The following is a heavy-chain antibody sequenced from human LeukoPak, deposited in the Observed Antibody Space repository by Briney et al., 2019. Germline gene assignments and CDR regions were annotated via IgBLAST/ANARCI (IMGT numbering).Heavy chain of an antibody. V-gene: IGHV3-11*04. D-gene: IGHD6-13*01. J-gene: IGHJ3*02. CDR1: GFTFSDYY. CDR2: ISSSGSTI. Sequence: PGGSLRLSCAASGFTFSDYYMSWIRQAPGKGLEWVSYISSSGSTIYYADSVKGRFTISRDNAKNSLYLQMNSLRAEDTAVYYCARAHIAAAGVDAFDIWGQGTMATVSS. CDR3: ARAHIAAAGVDAFDI.